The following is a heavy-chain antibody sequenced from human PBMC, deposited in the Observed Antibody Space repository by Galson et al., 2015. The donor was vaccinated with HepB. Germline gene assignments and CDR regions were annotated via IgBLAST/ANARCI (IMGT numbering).Heavy chain of an antibody. Sequence: SLRLSCAASGFTFSSYGMHWVRQAPGKGLEWVAFIRYDGSNKYYADSVKGRFTISRDNSKNTLYLQMNSLRAEDTAVYYCAKDVGIAPTGFDYWGQGTLVTVSS. CDR1: GFTFSSYG. V-gene: IGHV3-30*02. J-gene: IGHJ4*02. CDR3: AKDVGIAPTGFDY. D-gene: IGHD6-13*01. CDR2: IRYDGSNK.